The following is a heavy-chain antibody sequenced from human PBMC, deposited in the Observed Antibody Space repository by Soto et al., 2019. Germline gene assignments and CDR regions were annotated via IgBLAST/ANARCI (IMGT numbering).Heavy chain of an antibody. V-gene: IGHV2-70*04. D-gene: IGHD2-2*02. CDR2: IDWDDDK. J-gene: IGHJ5*02. Sequence: ASGPTLVNPTQTLTLTCTFSGFSLSTSGMRVSWIRQPPGKALEWLARIDWDDDKFYSTSLKTRLAISKDTSKNQVVLTMTNMDPVDTATYYCALEGGQLLYRWFDPWGQGTLVTVSS. CDR1: GFSLSTSGMR. CDR3: ALEGGQLLYRWFDP.